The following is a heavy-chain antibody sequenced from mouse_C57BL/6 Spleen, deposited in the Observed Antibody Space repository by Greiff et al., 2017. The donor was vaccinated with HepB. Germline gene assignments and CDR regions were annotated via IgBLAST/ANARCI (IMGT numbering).Heavy chain of an antibody. D-gene: IGHD1-1*02. J-gene: IGHJ3*01. CDR3: ASCYYGGFAY. CDR1: GYSITSGYY. V-gene: IGHV3-6*01. Sequence: EVKLLESGPGLVKPSQSLSLTCSVTGYSITSGYYWNWIRQYPGNKLEWMGYISYDGSNNYNPSLKNRISITRDTSKNQFFLKLNSVTTEDTATYYCASCYYGGFAYWGQGTLVTVSA. CDR2: ISYDGSN.